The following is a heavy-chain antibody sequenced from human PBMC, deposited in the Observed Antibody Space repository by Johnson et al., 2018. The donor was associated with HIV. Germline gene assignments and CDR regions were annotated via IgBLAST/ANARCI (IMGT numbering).Heavy chain of an antibody. V-gene: IGHV3-30*18. CDR2: ISFDGSNE. D-gene: IGHD3-10*02. J-gene: IGHJ1*01. CDR1: GFTFSSYD. Sequence: QVQLVESGGGLVQPGGSLRLSCAASGFTFSSYDMHWVRQATGKGLEWVAVISFDGSNEYYADSVKGRFTISRDNSKNTLYLQMNSLTSEDTAVYYCAKDLGDNVRGLLGLRWAMWG. CDR3: AKDLGDNVRGLLGLRWAM.